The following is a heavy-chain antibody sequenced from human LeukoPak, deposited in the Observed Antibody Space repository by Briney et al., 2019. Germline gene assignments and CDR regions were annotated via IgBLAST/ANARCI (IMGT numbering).Heavy chain of an antibody. D-gene: IGHD2-15*01. V-gene: IGHV4-4*07. J-gene: IGHJ4*02. Sequence: SETLSLTCTVSGGSINGYFWSWMRQPAGKGLEWIGRILTNGNTDYNPSLNSRVTMSMDTSRNQFSLKLRSVSAADTAVHYCARSARVEPGTGYYFDSWGRGTLVTVSS. CDR3: ARSARVEPGTGYYFDS. CDR2: ILTNGNT. CDR1: GGSINGYF.